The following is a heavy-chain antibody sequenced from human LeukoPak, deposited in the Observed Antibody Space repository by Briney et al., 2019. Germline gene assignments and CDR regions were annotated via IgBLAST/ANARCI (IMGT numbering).Heavy chain of an antibody. D-gene: IGHD4-17*01. CDR2: IYYSGIT. J-gene: IGHJ5*02. V-gene: IGHV4-59*01. Sequence: RTSETLSLTCTVSGGSISTYYWSWIRQPPGKALEWIGYIYYSGITSYNPSLKSRVTISVDTSKNQFSLKLTSVTAADTAVYHCARAPNDYGDYGPLDLWGQGTLVIVSS. CDR3: ARAPNDYGDYGPLDL. CDR1: GGSISTYY.